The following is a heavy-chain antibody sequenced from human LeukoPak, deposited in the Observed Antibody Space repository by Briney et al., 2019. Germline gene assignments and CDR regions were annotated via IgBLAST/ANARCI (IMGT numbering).Heavy chain of an antibody. CDR1: GGTFSSYA. CDR2: IIPIFGTA. CDR3: SFDCSSTSCYQDY. Sequence: SVKVSCKASGGTFSSYAISWVRQAPGQGLEWMGGIIPIFGTANYAQKFQGRVTITTDEYTSTAYMELSSLRSEDTAVYYCSFDCSSTSCYQDYWGQGTLVTVSS. V-gene: IGHV1-69*05. D-gene: IGHD2-2*01. J-gene: IGHJ4*02.